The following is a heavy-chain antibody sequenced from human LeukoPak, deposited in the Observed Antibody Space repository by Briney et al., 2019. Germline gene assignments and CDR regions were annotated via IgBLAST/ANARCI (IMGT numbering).Heavy chain of an antibody. CDR3: ARGLRFLEWLERNLDY. J-gene: IGHJ4*02. D-gene: IGHD3-3*01. CDR2: INWNGGST. CDR1: GFSFDDYG. Sequence: GGSLRLSCAASGFSFDDYGMSWVRQAPGRGLEWVSGINWNGGSTGYADSVKGRFTSSRDNAKNSLYLQMNSLRAEDTALYYCARGLRFLEWLERNLDYWGQGTLVTVSS. V-gene: IGHV3-20*04.